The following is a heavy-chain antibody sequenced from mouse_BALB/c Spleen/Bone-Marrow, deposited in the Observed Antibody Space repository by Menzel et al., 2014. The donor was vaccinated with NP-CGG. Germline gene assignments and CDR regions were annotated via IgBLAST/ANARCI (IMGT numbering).Heavy chain of an antibody. J-gene: IGHJ1*01. D-gene: IGHD2-3*01. CDR2: INPSNDGT. V-gene: IGHV1S81*02. CDR3: TRSDGYYVPHWYLDV. CDR1: GFNFTSHY. Sequence: VQMQQSGAALVKPGASVKLSCRASGFNFTSHYLHWVKQRPGQGLEWIGQINPSNDGTNFYEKFQSKATLNVDQSSSTAYMQLSSLTTEDSSVYYCTRSDGYYVPHWYLDVWGAGTTVTVTS.